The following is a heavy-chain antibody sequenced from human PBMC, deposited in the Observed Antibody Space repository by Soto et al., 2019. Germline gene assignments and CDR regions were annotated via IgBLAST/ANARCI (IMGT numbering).Heavy chain of an antibody. CDR1: GFSVSGYA. CDR2: ISGSGDGT. CDR3: TKSRRSVLMVYGFGGMDV. Sequence: PGGALRVSRAASGFSVSGYALSWGRQAPGEGVEWVSSISGSGDGTYYGDSVKGRFTLSRDTSQKTLYLQMNNLRGEDTAVYFCTKSRRSVLMVYGFGGMDVWGRGTKVTVYS. V-gene: IGHV3-23*01. D-gene: IGHD2-8*01. J-gene: IGHJ6*02.